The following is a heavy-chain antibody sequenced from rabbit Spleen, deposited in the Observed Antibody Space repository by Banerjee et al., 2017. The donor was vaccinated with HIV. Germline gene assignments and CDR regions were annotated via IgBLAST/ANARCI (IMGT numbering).Heavy chain of an antibody. D-gene: IGHD8-1*01. CDR2: IFDGSSPIA. Sequence: QSLEESGGGLVKPGASLTLTCKASGFTLSSYYMNWVRQAPGKGLEWIGTIFDGSSPIAYASWAKGRFTMSKTSSTTVTLQMTSLTAADTATYFCAREGTNHGGGGYVLWGQGTLVTVS. J-gene: IGHJ3*01. CDR1: GFTLSSYY. CDR3: AREGTNHGGGGYVL. V-gene: IGHV1S40*01.